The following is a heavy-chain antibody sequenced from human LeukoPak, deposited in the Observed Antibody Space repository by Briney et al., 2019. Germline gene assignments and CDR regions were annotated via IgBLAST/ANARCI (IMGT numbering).Heavy chain of an antibody. D-gene: IGHD1-26*01. V-gene: IGHV1-46*01. CDR1: GYTFTSYY. Sequence: ASVKVSCKASGYTFTSYYMHWVRQAPGQGPEWMGIINPSGGSTSYAQKFQGRVTMTRDTSTSTVYMELSSLRSEDTAVYYCARDPVGARGEGRKKGAFDIWGQGTMVTVSS. J-gene: IGHJ3*02. CDR2: INPSGGST. CDR3: ARDPVGARGEGRKKGAFDI.